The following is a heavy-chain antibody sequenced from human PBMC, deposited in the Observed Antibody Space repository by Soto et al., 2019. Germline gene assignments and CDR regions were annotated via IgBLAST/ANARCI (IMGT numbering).Heavy chain of an antibody. J-gene: IGHJ4*02. Sequence: QVQLQQSGPGLVKPSQTLSLTCTVSGGSISSGGYYWSWIRQHPGKGLEWIGYIYYSGSTYYNPALKSRVTISVDTSKNQFSLKLSSVTAADTAVYYCARTGERWILGYYFDYWGQGTLVTVSS. V-gene: IGHV4-31*03. CDR1: GGSISSGGYY. CDR2: IYYSGST. CDR3: ARTGERWILGYYFDY. D-gene: IGHD2-2*03.